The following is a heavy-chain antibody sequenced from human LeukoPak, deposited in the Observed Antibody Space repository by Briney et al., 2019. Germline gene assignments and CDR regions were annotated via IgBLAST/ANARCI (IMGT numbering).Heavy chain of an antibody. V-gene: IGHV1-8*01. CDR2: MNPNSGNT. Sequence: ASVKLSCKASGYTFTSYDINWVRQATGQGLEWMGSMNPNSGNTGYAQKFQGRVTMTRNTSISTAYMELSSLRSEDTAVYYCARRRRGSPRRNWFDPWGQGTLVTVSS. CDR1: GYTFTSYD. CDR3: ARRRRGSPRRNWFDP. J-gene: IGHJ5*02. D-gene: IGHD6-13*01.